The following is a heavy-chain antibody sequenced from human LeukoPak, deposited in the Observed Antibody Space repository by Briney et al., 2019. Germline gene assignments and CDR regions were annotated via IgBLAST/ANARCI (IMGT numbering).Heavy chain of an antibody. CDR3: ARGDHYWYFDL. D-gene: IGHD2-21*02. V-gene: IGHV4-59*01. CDR1: AGSISSYY. J-gene: IGHJ2*01. Sequence: KPSETLSLTCTVSAGSISSYYWSWIRQPPGKGREWIGYIYYSGSTNYNPSLKSRVTISEDTSKNQFSLELSSVTAADTAVYYCARGDHYWYFDLWGRGTLVTVSS. CDR2: IYYSGST.